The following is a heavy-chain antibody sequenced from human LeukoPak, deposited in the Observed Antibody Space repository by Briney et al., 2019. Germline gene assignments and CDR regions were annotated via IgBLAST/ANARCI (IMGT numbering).Heavy chain of an antibody. CDR2: ISSSSSYI. J-gene: IGHJ6*02. CDR1: GFTFSSYC. Sequence: GGSLRLSCAASGFTFSSYCMNWVRQAPGKGLEWVSSISSSSSYIYYADSVKGRFTISRDNAKNSLYLQMNSLRAEDTAVYYCAREGTPYYYYGMDVWGQGTTVTVSS. V-gene: IGHV3-21*01. CDR3: AREGTPYYYYGMDV.